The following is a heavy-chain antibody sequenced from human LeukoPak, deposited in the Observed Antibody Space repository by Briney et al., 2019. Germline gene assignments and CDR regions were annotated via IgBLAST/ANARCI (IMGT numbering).Heavy chain of an antibody. CDR1: GYTFTSYG. J-gene: IGHJ5*02. Sequence: SVKVSCKASGYTFTSYGISWVRQAPGQGLEWMGGIIPIFGTANYAQKFQGRVTITADKSTSTAYMELSSLRSEDTAVYYCARDDTMVRGVIGWFDPWGQGTLVTVSS. D-gene: IGHD3-10*01. CDR2: IIPIFGTA. CDR3: ARDDTMVRGVIGWFDP. V-gene: IGHV1-69*06.